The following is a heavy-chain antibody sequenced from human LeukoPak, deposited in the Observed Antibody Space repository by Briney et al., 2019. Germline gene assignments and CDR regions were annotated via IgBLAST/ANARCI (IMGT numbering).Heavy chain of an antibody. V-gene: IGHV1-69*05. CDR1: GGTFSSYA. CDR3: ARDGVSRTETYYMDV. D-gene: IGHD1-14*01. CDR2: IIPIFGTA. J-gene: IGHJ6*03. Sequence: ASVKVSCKASGGTFSSYAISWVRQAPGQGLEWMGGIIPIFGTANYAQKFQGRVTITTDESTSTAYMELSSLRSEDTAVYYCARDGVSRTETYYMDVWGKGTTVTVSS.